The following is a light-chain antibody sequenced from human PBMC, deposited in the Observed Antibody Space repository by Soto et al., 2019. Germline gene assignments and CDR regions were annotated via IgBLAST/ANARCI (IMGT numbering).Light chain of an antibody. CDR2: RNN. J-gene: IGLJ2*01. CDR3: ATWDDSLSGPRVV. Sequence: QSVLTKPPSASGTPGQRVTISCSGSTSNIGSHYVHWYQQLPGTAPKLLVYRNNQRPSGVPDRFSGSKSGTSASLAISGLRSEDEADYYCATWDDSLSGPRVVFGGGTKLTVL. V-gene: IGLV1-47*01. CDR1: TSNIGSHY.